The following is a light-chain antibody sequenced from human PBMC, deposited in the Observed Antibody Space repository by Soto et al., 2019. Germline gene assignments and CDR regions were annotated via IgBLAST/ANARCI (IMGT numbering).Light chain of an antibody. CDR3: QQYNKWPWT. J-gene: IGKJ1*01. Sequence: EIVLTQSPVTLSLSPGERATLYCRASQSVGSNLAWYQQKPGQAPRLLIYGASTRATGIPARFSGSGSGTEFTLTISSLQSEDFAVYYCQQYNKWPWTFGQGTKVDIK. V-gene: IGKV3-15*01. CDR1: QSVGSN. CDR2: GAS.